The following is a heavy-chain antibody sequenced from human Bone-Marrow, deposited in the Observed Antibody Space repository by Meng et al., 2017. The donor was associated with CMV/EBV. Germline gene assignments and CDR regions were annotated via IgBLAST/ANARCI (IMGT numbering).Heavy chain of an antibody. CDR1: GYTFTSYG. Sequence: ASVKVSCKASGYTFTSYGISWVRQAPGQGLEWMGWINPNSGGTNYAQKFQGRVTMTRDTSISTAYMELSRLRSDDTAVYYCAREPYYYDSSGYYPGYYGMEVWGQGTTVTVSS. CDR3: AREPYYYDSSGYYPGYYGMEV. J-gene: IGHJ6*02. V-gene: IGHV1-2*02. CDR2: INPNSGGT. D-gene: IGHD3-22*01.